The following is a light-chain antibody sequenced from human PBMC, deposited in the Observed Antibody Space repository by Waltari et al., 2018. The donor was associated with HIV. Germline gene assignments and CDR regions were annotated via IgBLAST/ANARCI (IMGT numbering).Light chain of an antibody. V-gene: IGLV2-14*01. Sequence: QSALTQPASVSGSHGQSITLSCPGTSSDVVGSNYVYCYQQHPGKAPKLMIYDVSNRPSGVSNRFSGSKSGNTASLTISGLQAEDEADYYCSSYTSSSSYVFGTGTKVTVL. CDR3: SSYTSSSSYV. J-gene: IGLJ1*01. CDR2: DVS. CDR1: SSDVVGSNY.